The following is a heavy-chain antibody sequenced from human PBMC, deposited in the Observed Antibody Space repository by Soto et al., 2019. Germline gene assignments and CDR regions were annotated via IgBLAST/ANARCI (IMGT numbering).Heavy chain of an antibody. Sequence: GGSLRLSCAASGFTFSSYAMSWVRQAPGKGLEWVSAISGSGGSTYYADSVKGRFTISRDNSKNTLYLQMNSLRAEDTVVYYCAKDRGNYYYYGMDVWGQGTTVTVSS. CDR3: AKDRGNYYYYGMDV. V-gene: IGHV3-23*01. J-gene: IGHJ6*02. D-gene: IGHD2-15*01. CDR2: ISGSGGST. CDR1: GFTFSSYA.